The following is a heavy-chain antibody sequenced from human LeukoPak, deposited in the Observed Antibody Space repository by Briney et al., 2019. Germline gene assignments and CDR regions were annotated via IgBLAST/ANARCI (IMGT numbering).Heavy chain of an antibody. J-gene: IGHJ3*02. V-gene: IGHV3-30*02. CDR1: GFTFSSYG. CDR2: IRYDGSNK. CDR3: AKEGHWGSEAFDI. D-gene: IGHD7-27*01. Sequence: GGSLRLSCAASGFTFSSYGMHWVRQAPGKGLEWVAFIRYDGSNKYYADSVKGRFPLSRDNSKNTLYLQMNSLRAEDTAVYYCAKEGHWGSEAFDIWGQGTLGTVSS.